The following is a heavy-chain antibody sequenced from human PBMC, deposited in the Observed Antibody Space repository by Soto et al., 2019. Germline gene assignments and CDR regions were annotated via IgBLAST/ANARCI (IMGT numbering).Heavy chain of an antibody. D-gene: IGHD6-13*01. CDR3: ARHRSSSNEVTYYYGMDV. J-gene: IGHJ6*02. Sequence: GESLKISCKGSGYSFTSYWISWVRQVPGKGLEWMGRMDPSDSSANYSPSFQGHVTISADKSITTAYLHWSSLRASDTAMYYCARHRSSSNEVTYYYGMDVWAQGTTVTVSS. CDR2: MDPSDSSA. V-gene: IGHV5-10-1*01. CDR1: GYSFTSYW.